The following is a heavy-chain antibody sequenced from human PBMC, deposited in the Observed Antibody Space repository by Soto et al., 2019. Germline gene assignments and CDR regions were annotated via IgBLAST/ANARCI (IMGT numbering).Heavy chain of an antibody. Sequence: QLQLQESGPGLVMPAETQSLTCTVSGASISSPDFWWGWIRQPPGKGLEFLGTIFYLGSTYYSPSLKSRPTMSVATSNNNFPLELTSVTAADTALYYCARQIGGGTWSLDHWGLGTLVTVSS. D-gene: IGHD6-13*01. CDR1: GASISSPDFW. J-gene: IGHJ4*02. CDR2: IFYLGST. V-gene: IGHV4-39*01. CDR3: ARQIGGGTWSLDH.